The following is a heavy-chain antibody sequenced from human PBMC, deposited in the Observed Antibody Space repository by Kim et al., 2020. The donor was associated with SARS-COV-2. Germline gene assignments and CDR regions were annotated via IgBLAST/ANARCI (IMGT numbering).Heavy chain of an antibody. Sequence: STYYNPSLKSRVTISADTSKNQFSLKLSSVTAADTALYYCARGSGWYWGYWGQGTLVTVSS. CDR2: ST. V-gene: IGHV4-39*01. CDR3: ARGSGWYWGY. D-gene: IGHD6-19*01. J-gene: IGHJ4*02.